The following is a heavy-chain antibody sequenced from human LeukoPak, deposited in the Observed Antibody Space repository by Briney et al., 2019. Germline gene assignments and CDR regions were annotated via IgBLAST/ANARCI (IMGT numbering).Heavy chain of an antibody. D-gene: IGHD6-13*01. CDR1: GFTVSSNY. Sequence: GGSLRLSCAASGFTVSSNYMSWVRQAPGKGLEWVSVIYSGGSTYYADFVKGRFTISRDNAKNTLYLQMNSLRAEDTAVYYCARESGIAAALDLWGQGTLVTVSS. V-gene: IGHV3-53*01. CDR2: IYSGGST. J-gene: IGHJ5*02. CDR3: ARESGIAAALDL.